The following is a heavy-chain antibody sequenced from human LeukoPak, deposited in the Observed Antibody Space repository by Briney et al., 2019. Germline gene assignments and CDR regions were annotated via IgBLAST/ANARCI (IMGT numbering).Heavy chain of an antibody. Sequence: PGGSLRLSCAASGFTFSGSAIHWVRQASGKGLEGVGRIRSEPKNYATAYAASVKGRFTISRDDSKNTAYLQMNSLKTEDTAVYYCTRHGDQDYWGQGTLVTVSS. J-gene: IGHJ4*02. D-gene: IGHD7-27*01. V-gene: IGHV3-73*01. CDR2: IRSEPKNYAT. CDR1: GFTFSGSA. CDR3: TRHGDQDY.